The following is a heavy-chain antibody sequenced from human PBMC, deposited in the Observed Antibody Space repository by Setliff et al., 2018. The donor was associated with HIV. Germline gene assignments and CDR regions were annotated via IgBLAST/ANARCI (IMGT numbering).Heavy chain of an antibody. CDR3: TRDGAYHNFWSGYFFVY. J-gene: IGHJ4*02. V-gene: IGHV3-49*04. CDR1: GFIFGDYS. CDR2: IRNKAYAGTT. Sequence: GGSLRLSCTASGFIFGDYSMTWVRQAPGKGLEWIGFIRNKAYAGTTEYAASVKGRFTISRDDSKNTTYLQMSSLRTEDTAIYYCTRDGAYHNFWSGYFFVYWGPGALVTVSS. D-gene: IGHD3-3*01.